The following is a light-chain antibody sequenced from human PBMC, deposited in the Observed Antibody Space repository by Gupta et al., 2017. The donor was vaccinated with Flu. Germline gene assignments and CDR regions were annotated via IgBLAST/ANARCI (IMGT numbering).Light chain of an antibody. CDR3: QKHKPGPPLT. CDR2: AAS. V-gene: IGKV3-15*01. J-gene: IGKJ4*01. CDR1: QSVNSN. Sequence: ATLSVSPGERATLSCRASQSVNSNLAWYQQKTGQAPRLLIYAASSRATGIPARCSGSGSGTAFNLLISSLKSDDFAVYYCQKHKPGPPLTFGGGTKVEIK.